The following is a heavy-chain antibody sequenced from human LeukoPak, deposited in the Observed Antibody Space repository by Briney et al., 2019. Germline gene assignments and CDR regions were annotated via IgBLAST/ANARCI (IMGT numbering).Heavy chain of an antibody. CDR3: AKGGGWLYYFDY. D-gene: IGHD4-23*01. V-gene: IGHV3-23*01. CDR1: GFTFSPFT. CDR2: ISGSDSST. J-gene: IGHJ4*02. Sequence: GGSLRLSCATSGFTFSPFTMNWVRQAPWKELEWVGGISGSDSSTYYADLVKGRFTISRDNSKNTLYLQLNSLRADDTAVYYCAKGGGWLYYFDYWGQGTLVTVSS.